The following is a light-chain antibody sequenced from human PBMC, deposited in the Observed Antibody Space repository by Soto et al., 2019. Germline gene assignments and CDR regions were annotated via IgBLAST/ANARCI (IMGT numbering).Light chain of an antibody. CDR1: QSISTW. V-gene: IGKV1-5*03. CDR3: QQYETFPLT. CDR2: KAS. Sequence: DIQMTQSPSTLSASVGDRVTIACRASQSISTWLAWYQQKPGKAPKLLIYKASILESGVLSRFSGSGSATEFTLTISSLQPEDFASYYCQQYETFPLTFGGGTKVEIK. J-gene: IGKJ4*01.